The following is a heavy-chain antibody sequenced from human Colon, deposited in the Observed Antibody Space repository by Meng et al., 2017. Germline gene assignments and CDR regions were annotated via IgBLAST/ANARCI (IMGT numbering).Heavy chain of an antibody. CDR2: IYYSGRT. D-gene: IGHD3-10*01. Sequence: VQLPESGPGLVKPSETLSLTCTVSGASIKSYFWSWLRQAPGKGLEWIASIYYSGRTDYNPSLKSRVAISVDTSKSHFSLNLSSVTAADTAVYYCATSDRVPGWFDPWGQGTLVTVSS. CDR1: GASIKSYF. V-gene: IGHV4-59*01. CDR3: ATSDRVPGWFDP. J-gene: IGHJ5*02.